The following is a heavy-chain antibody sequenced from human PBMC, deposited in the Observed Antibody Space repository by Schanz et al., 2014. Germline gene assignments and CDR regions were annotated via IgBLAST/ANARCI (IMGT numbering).Heavy chain of an antibody. D-gene: IGHD6-13*01. CDR1: GGTFSTYT. CDR3: ASSGAGDSSSWDFDY. Sequence: QVQLVQSGAEVKKPGSSVTVSCKASGGTFSTYTIGWVRQAPGQGLEWMVRIIPILGIANYAQKFQGRVTSTADKTTFTAYMDVSSLRSEDTAVYYCASSGAGDSSSWDFDYWGQGTLVTVSS. J-gene: IGHJ4*02. V-gene: IGHV1-69*02. CDR2: IIPILGIA.